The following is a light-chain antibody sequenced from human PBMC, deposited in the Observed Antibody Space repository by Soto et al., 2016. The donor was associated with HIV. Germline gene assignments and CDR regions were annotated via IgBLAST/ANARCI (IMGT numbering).Light chain of an antibody. J-gene: IGKJ4*01. CDR2: KAS. V-gene: IGKV1-5*03. CDR3: QQYNSYLLT. CDR1: QSISSW. Sequence: DIQMTQSPSTLSASVGDRVTITCRASQSISSWLAWYQQKPGKAPNLLIYKASSLESGVPSRFSGSGFGTEFTLTINSLQPDDFATYYCQQYNSYLLTFGGGTKVEIK.